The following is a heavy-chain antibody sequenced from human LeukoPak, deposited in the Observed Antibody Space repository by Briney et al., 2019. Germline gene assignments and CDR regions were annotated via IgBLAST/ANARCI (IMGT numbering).Heavy chain of an antibody. J-gene: IGHJ3*02. V-gene: IGHV1-2*02. CDR1: GYTFTGYY. Sequence: ASVKVSCKASGYTFTGYYMHWVRQAPGQGLEWMGWINPNSGGTNYAQKFQGRVTMTRDTSISTAYMELSSLRSEDTAVYYCARVGQMATNGAFDIWGQGTMVTVSS. CDR3: ARVGQMATNGAFDI. CDR2: INPNSGGT. D-gene: IGHD5-24*01.